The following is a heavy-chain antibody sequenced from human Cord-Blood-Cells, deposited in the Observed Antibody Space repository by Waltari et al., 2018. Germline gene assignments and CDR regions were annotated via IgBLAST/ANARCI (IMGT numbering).Heavy chain of an antibody. J-gene: IGHJ6*02. CDR2: IIPSFGTA. CDR3: ARMAVRGVIIKYYYYGMDV. Sequence: QVQLVQSGAEVKTPGSSVKVSCKASGGTFSSYAISWVRQAPGQGLEWMGGIIPSFGTANYAQKFQGRVTITADESTSTAYMELSSLRSEDTAVYYCARMAVRGVIIKYYYYGMDVWGQGTTVTVSS. CDR1: GGTFSSYA. D-gene: IGHD3-10*01. V-gene: IGHV1-69*01.